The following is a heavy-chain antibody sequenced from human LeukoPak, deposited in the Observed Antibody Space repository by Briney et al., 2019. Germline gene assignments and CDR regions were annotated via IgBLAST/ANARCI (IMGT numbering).Heavy chain of an antibody. CDR3: AKGRRGERRYNWIDP. CDR2: ISGSGGST. Sequence: GGSLRLSCAASGFTFSSYAMGWVRQAPGKGLEWVSAISGSGGSTYYADSVKGRFTISRDNSKNTLYLQMNSLRAEDTAVYYCAKGRRGERRYNWIDPWGQGTLVTVSS. CDR1: GFTFSSYA. J-gene: IGHJ5*02. D-gene: IGHD1-1*01. V-gene: IGHV3-23*01.